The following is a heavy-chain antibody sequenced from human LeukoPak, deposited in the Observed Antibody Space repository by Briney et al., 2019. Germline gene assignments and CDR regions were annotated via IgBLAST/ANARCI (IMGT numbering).Heavy chain of an antibody. J-gene: IGHJ6*02. Sequence: SETLSLTCTVSGGSISSYYWSWIRQPPGKGLEWIGYIYYSGSTNYNPSLKSRVTISVDTSKNQFSLKLSSVTAADTAVYYCAREGSGPSPLPDVWGQGTTVTVSS. CDR1: GGSISSYY. V-gene: IGHV4-59*13. CDR2: IYYSGST. CDR3: AREGSGPSPLPDV. D-gene: IGHD3-10*01.